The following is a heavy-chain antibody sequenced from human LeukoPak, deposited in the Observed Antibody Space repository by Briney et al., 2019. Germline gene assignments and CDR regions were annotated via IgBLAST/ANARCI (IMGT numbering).Heavy chain of an antibody. J-gene: IGHJ4*02. CDR2: ISTTGGYT. D-gene: IGHD5-24*01. V-gene: IGHV3-23*01. CDR1: GFSFSTYD. Sequence: GGSLRLSCVGSGFSFSTYDMGWVRQTPGEGLEWVSAISTTGGYTEDADSVKGRFTISRDNSQNTLFLQMHSLRAEDTAVYYCAKKPATIKFPFDIWGQGTLVIVSP. CDR3: AKKPATIKFPFDI.